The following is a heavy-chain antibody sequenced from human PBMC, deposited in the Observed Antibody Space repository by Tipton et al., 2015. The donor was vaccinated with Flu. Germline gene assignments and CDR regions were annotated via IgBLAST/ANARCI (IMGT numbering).Heavy chain of an antibody. CDR2: IYTSGGV. D-gene: IGHD4-11*01. V-gene: IGHV4-4*07. CDR3: ARGEIDYTNYYFYMDV. J-gene: IGHJ6*03. Sequence: TLSLTCIVSGGSLDNYFWSWIRQPAGKRLEWIGRIYTSGGVDYNPSLRGRVSMSIDTSKNQFSLNLNSVTAADTAVYFCARGEIDYTNYYFYMDVWGIGTTVTVS. CDR1: GGSLDNYF.